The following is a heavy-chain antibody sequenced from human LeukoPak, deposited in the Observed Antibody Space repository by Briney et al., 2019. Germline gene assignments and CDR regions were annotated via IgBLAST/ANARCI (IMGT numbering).Heavy chain of an antibody. J-gene: IGHJ4*02. CDR1: GFTLSSYE. CDR3: AREAVRGGEFDR. D-gene: IGHD7-27*01. CDR2: ISSSGSPI. V-gene: IGHV3-48*03. Sequence: GGSLRLSCAASGFTLSSYEMNWVRQAPGKGLEWVSYISSSGSPIYYADTVKGRFTISRDNAKNSLYLQMNSLRAEDTAVYYCAREAVRGGEFDRWGQGTLVTVSS.